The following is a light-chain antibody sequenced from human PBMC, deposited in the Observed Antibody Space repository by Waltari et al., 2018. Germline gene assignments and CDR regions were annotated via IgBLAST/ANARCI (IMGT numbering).Light chain of an antibody. CDR2: KAS. J-gene: IGKJ1*01. CDR3: KQDDSYPWT. Sequence: DIQMTQSPSTLSASVGDRVTITCRASQSIDSWLAWYHQKPGKAPNLLIYKASTLESGVASRFSASGSGTELTLTISSLQPEDFATYYCKQDDSYPWTFGQGTKVEVK. CDR1: QSIDSW. V-gene: IGKV1-5*03.